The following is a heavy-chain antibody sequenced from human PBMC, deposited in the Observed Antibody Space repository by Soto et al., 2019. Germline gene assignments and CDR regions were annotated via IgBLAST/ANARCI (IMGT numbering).Heavy chain of an antibody. CDR1: GGSISSGGYY. D-gene: IGHD1-26*01. CDR2: IYYSGST. V-gene: IGHV4-31*03. J-gene: IGHJ6*02. Sequence: QVQLQESGPGLVKPSQTLSLTCTVSGGSISSGGYYWSWIRQHPGKGLEWIGYIYYSGSTYYNPSLKSRVTISVDTSKNQCSLKLSSVTAADTAVYYCARDRRWENYYYGMDVWGQGTTVTVSS. CDR3: ARDRRWENYYYGMDV.